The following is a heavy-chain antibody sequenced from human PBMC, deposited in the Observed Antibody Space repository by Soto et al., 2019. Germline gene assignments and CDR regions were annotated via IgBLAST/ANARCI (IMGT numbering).Heavy chain of an antibody. CDR3: AHSDGGYEIIYFDF. V-gene: IGHV2-5*01. D-gene: IGHD5-12*01. CDR2: IYYNDDR. Sequence: SGPTLVNPTQTLTLTCTFSGFSFTTAGVAVGWIRQTPGGALEWLTLIYYNDDRRFSPSLKTRLTITGDTSKNQVVLSLTNVDPGDTATYFCAHSDGGYEIIYFDFWGQGIPVTVS. J-gene: IGHJ4*02. CDR1: GFSFTTAGVA.